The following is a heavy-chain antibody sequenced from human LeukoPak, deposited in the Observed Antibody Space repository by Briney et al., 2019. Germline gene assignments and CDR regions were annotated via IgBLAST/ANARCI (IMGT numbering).Heavy chain of an antibody. CDR3: ARSDCCSGGSCYGGCWRNMDV. D-gene: IGHD2-15*01. V-gene: IGHV1-2*02. CDR2: INPNSGGT. Sequence: GASVKVSCKASGYTFTGYYMHWVRQAPGQGLEWRGWINPNSGGTNYAQKFQGRVTMTRDTSISTAYMELSRLRSDDTAVYYCARSDCCSGGSCYGGCWRNMDVWGKGTTVTVSS. J-gene: IGHJ6*03. CDR1: GYTFTGYY.